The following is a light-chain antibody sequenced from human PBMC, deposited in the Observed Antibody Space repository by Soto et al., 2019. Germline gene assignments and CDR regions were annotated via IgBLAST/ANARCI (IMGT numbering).Light chain of an antibody. CDR3: QHYNTYSRA. V-gene: IGKV1-5*03. CDR1: QSISSW. J-gene: IGKJ1*01. Sequence: DIQMTQSPSTLSESVGDRVTITCRASQSISSWLAWYQQKPGKAPKLLIYEASSLENGVPSRFSGSGSGTEFTLTIISLQPYDFATAYCQHYNTYSRAFGQGTQVAIK. CDR2: EAS.